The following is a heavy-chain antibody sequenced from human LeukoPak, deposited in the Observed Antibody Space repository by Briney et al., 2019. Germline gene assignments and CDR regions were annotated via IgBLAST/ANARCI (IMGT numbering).Heavy chain of an antibody. J-gene: IGHJ4*02. Sequence: GASVKVSCKASGYNFTHYAVIWVRQAPGHGLEWMGWVSTNNGGTKYAQNLQARVTMATDTSTTTAYMELTSLTSDDTAVYYCARGGKLRNLDYWGQGTLVTVSS. D-gene: IGHD3-3*01. CDR2: VSTNNGGT. CDR3: ARGGKLRNLDY. CDR1: GYNFTHYA. V-gene: IGHV1-18*01.